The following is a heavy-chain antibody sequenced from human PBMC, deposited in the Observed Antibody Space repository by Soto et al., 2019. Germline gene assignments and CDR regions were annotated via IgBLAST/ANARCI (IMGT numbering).Heavy chain of an antibody. CDR2: IDPSDSYT. CDR3: ARTGGGNSVYYYYGMDV. D-gene: IGHD2-21*02. Sequence: PGESLKISCKGSGYSFTSYWISWVRQMPGKGLEWMGRIDPSDSYTNYSPSFQGHVTISADKSISTAYLQWSSLKASDTAMYYCARTGGGNSVYYYYGMDVWGQGTTVTVSS. V-gene: IGHV5-10-1*01. J-gene: IGHJ6*02. CDR1: GYSFTSYW.